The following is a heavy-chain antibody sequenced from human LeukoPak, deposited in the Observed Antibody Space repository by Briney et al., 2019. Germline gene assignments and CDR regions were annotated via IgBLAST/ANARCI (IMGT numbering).Heavy chain of an antibody. V-gene: IGHV3-30*02. CDR1: GFSFSTYA. CDR3: AKDGPRRDGYNDH. CDR2: IRYDGGNK. J-gene: IGHJ4*02. Sequence: GGSLTLSCAASGFSFSTYAMHWLRQAPGKGLEGCAFIRYDGGNKYYVDPVKGRFTISRDNSKNTLYLQMNSLRPEDTAVYYCAKDGPRRDGYNDHWGQGTLVTVSS. D-gene: IGHD5-24*01.